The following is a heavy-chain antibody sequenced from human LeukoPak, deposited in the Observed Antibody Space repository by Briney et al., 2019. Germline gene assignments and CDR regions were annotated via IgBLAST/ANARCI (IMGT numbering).Heavy chain of an antibody. D-gene: IGHD3-10*01. CDR3: ARGRGPYGWFDP. Sequence: GGSLRLSCAASGFSSNSFWMHWARQAPGKGLVWVARINGDGSSINYADSVKGRFTISRDNAKNTLYLQMNSLRVEDTAVYYCARGRGPYGWFDPWGQGTLVTVSS. V-gene: IGHV3-74*01. CDR1: GFSSNSFW. J-gene: IGHJ5*02. CDR2: INGDGSSI.